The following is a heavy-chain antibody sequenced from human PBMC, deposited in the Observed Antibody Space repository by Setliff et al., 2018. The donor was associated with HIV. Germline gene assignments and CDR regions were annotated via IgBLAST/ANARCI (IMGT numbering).Heavy chain of an antibody. Sequence: LSLTCAVYGGSFSGYYWSWIRQPPGKGLEWIGEINHSGGTNYNPSLTSRVTISVDTSKNQFSLKLSSVTAADTAVYYCATTGQLAYYFYYMDVWGKGTTVTVSS. CDR1: GGSFSGYY. J-gene: IGHJ6*03. D-gene: IGHD4-17*01. CDR2: INHSGGT. CDR3: ATTGQLAYYFYYMDV. V-gene: IGHV4-34*01.